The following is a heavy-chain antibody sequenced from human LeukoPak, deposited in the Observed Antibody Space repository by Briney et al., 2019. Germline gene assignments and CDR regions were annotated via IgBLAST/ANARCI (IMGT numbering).Heavy chain of an antibody. J-gene: IGHJ4*02. Sequence: GGSLRLSCAASGFTFSSYSMNWVRQAPGKGLEWVSCISSSSSYIYYADSVKGRFTISRDNSKNTLYLQMNSLRAEDTAVYYCAHGTMYQLDYWGQGTLVTVSS. D-gene: IGHD2-2*01. CDR3: AHGTMYQLDY. CDR2: ISSSSSYI. V-gene: IGHV3-21*04. CDR1: GFTFSSYS.